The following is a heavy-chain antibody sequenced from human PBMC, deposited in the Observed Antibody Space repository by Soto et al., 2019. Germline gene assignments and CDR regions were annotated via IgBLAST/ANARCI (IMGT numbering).Heavy chain of an antibody. V-gene: IGHV4-4*02. CDR1: GGCISSSNL. CDR2: IYHSGST. CDR3: ARDTPYYYDSSGLDY. J-gene: IGHJ4*02. D-gene: IGHD3-22*01. Sequence: SETLSLTCAASGGCISSSNLSSWVLQPPGKGLEWIGEIYHSGSTNYNPSLKSRVTISVDKSKNQFSLKLSSVTAADTAVYYCARDTPYYYDSSGLDYWGQGTLVTVSS.